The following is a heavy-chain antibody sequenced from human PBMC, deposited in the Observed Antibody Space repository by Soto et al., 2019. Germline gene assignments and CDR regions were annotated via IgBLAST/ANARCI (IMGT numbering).Heavy chain of an antibody. V-gene: IGHV6-1*01. CDR3: AVGYYDFWSGYTPLTYYFDY. J-gene: IGHJ4*02. Sequence: SQTLSLPCAISGDSVSSNSAAWNWIRQSPSRGLEWLGRTYYRSKWYNDYAVSVKSRITINPDTSKNRFSLQLNSVTPEDTAVYYCAVGYYDFWSGYTPLTYYFDYWGQGTLVTVSS. D-gene: IGHD3-3*01. CDR2: TYYRSKWYN. CDR1: GDSVSSNSAA.